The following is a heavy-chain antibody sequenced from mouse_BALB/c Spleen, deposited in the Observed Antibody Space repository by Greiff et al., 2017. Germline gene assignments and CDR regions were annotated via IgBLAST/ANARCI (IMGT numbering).Heavy chain of an antibody. J-gene: IGHJ4*01. CDR1: GYTFTEYT. D-gene: IGHD2-4*01. CDR3: AREDYDYGYAMDY. V-gene: IGHV1-18*01. CDR2: INPNNGGT. Sequence: EVKLVESGPELVKPGASVKISCKTSGYTFTEYTMHWVKQSHGKSLEWIGGINPNNGGTSYNQKFKGKATLTADKSSSTAYMQLSSLTSEDSAVYFCAREDYDYGYAMDYWGQGTSVTVSS.